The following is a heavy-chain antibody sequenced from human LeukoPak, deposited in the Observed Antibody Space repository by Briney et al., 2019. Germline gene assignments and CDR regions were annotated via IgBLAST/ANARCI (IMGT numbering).Heavy chain of an antibody. CDR2: IYYSGST. V-gene: IGHV4-59*01. CDR3: ARGSLRSRSSTSCCSNAFDI. Sequence: SETLSLTCTVSGGSISSYYWSWIRQPPGKGLEWIGYIYYSGSTNYNPSLKSRVTISVDTSKNQFSLKLSSVTAADTAVYYCARGSLRSRSSTSCCSNAFDIWGQGTMVTVSS. D-gene: IGHD2-2*01. CDR1: GGSISSYY. J-gene: IGHJ3*02.